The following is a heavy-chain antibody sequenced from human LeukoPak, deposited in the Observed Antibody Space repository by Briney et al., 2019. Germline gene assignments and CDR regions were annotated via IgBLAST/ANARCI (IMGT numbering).Heavy chain of an antibody. D-gene: IGHD1-26*01. CDR1: GYTFSIYG. CDR2: ISPFNGIT. J-gene: IGHJ2*01. CDR3: AREGELGEDWYFDL. Sequence: GASVKVSCKASGYTFSIYGITWVRQAPGQGLEWMGWISPFNGITNYAQRLQGRLTMTTDTSTSTAYMDLRSLRSDDTAVYFCAREGELGEDWYFDLWGRGTLVTVSS. V-gene: IGHV1-18*01.